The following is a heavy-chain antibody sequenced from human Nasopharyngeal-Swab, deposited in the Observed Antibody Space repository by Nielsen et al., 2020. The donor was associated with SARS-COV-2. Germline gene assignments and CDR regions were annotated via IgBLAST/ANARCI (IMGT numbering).Heavy chain of an antibody. Sequence: ESLKISCTVSGGSISSSSYYWGWIRQPPGKGLEWIGSIYYSGSTYYNPSLKSRVTISVDTSKNQFSLKLSSVTAADTAVYYCAVYDSSGYYYLDDAFDIWGQGTMVTVSS. J-gene: IGHJ3*02. CDR2: IYYSGST. V-gene: IGHV4-39*01. D-gene: IGHD3-22*01. CDR1: GGSISSSSYY. CDR3: AVYDSSGYYYLDDAFDI.